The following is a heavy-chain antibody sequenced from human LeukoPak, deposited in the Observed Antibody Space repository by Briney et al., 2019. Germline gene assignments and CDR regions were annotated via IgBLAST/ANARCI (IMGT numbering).Heavy chain of an antibody. CDR1: GFTFSSYA. J-gene: IGHJ6*02. CDR3: ARGDCSSSSCSGFYGMDV. CDR2: ISGGGGST. D-gene: IGHD2-2*01. Sequence: GGSLRLSCAASGFTFSSYAMSWVRQAPGKGLEWVSLISGGGGSTYYADSVKGRFTVSRENSKNTLYMELNSLRAEDTAVYYCARGDCSSSSCSGFYGMDVWGQGTTVTVSS. V-gene: IGHV3-23*01.